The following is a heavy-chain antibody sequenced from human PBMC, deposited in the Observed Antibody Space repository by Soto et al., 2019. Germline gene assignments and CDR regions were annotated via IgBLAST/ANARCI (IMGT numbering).Heavy chain of an antibody. Sequence: GGSLRLSCAASGFTFSNAWMNWVRQAPGKGLEWVGRIKSKTDGGTTDYAAPVKGRFTISRDDSKNTLYLQMNSLKTEDTAVYYCTTDDWGGTRGSFDYWGQGTLVTVSS. CDR1: GFTFSNAW. CDR3: TTDDWGGTRGSFDY. D-gene: IGHD1-1*01. V-gene: IGHV3-15*07. CDR2: IKSKTDGGTT. J-gene: IGHJ4*02.